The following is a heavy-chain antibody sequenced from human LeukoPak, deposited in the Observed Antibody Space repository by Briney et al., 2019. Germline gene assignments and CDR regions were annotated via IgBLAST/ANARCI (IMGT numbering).Heavy chain of an antibody. CDR2: ISSSGSTI. D-gene: IGHD3-10*01. CDR3: ARADDYYASGSYFDY. V-gene: IGHV3-48*04. CDR1: GFTFSNAW. Sequence: PGGSLRLSCTASGFTFSNAWMNWVRQAPGKGLEWVSYISSSGSTIYYADSVKGRFTISRDNAKNSLYLQMNSLRAEDTAVYYCARADDYYASGSYFDYWGQGTLVTVSS. J-gene: IGHJ4*02.